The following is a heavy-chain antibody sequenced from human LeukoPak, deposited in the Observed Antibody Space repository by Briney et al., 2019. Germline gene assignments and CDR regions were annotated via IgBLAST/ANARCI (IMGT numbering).Heavy chain of an antibody. J-gene: IGHJ4*02. V-gene: IGHV5-51*01. D-gene: IGHD5-12*01. CDR2: IYPDDSDT. CDR3: AKSGYSGYERFDY. Sequence: GESLKISCKGSGYSFTNYWIGWVRQMPGKGLEWMGIIYPDDSDTRYSPSFRGQVTISADKSISTAYLQWSSLEASDTAMYYCAKSGYSGYERFDYWAREPWSPSPQ. CDR1: GYSFTNYW.